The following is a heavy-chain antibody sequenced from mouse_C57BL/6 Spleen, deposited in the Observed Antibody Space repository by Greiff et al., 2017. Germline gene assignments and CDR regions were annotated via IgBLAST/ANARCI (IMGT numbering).Heavy chain of an antibody. J-gene: IGHJ2*01. CDR2: IDPSDSYT. CDR3: ARRKGTGQADY. CDR1: GYTFTSYW. D-gene: IGHD3-2*02. Sequence: VQLQQPGAELVMPGASVKLSCKASGYTFTSYWMHWVKQRPGQGLEWIGEIDPSDSYTNYNQKFKGKSTLTVDKSSSTAYMQLSSLTSEDSAVYYCARRKGTGQADYWGQGTTLTVSS. V-gene: IGHV1-69*01.